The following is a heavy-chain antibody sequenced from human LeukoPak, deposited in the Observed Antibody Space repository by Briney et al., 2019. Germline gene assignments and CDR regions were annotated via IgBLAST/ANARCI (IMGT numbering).Heavy chain of an antibody. CDR1: GGSISSYY. V-gene: IGHV4-4*09. CDR3: ARLSGSYGEYNWFDP. CDR2: IYTSGNT. D-gene: IGHD1-26*01. J-gene: IGHJ5*02. Sequence: SETLSLTCTVSGGSISSYYWSWIRQPPGEGREWIGYIYTSGNTNYNPSLKSRVTISVDTSKNQFSLKLSSVTAADTAVYYCARLSGSYGEYNWFDPWGQGTLVTVSS.